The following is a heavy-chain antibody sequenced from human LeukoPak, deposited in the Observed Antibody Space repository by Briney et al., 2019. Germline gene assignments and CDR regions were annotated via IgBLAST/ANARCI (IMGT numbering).Heavy chain of an antibody. CDR3: ARGQVVAAAGYFDH. D-gene: IGHD6-13*01. CDR2: IYHSGST. CDR1: GYSISSGYY. J-gene: IGHJ4*02. Sequence: PSETLSLTCTVSGYSISSGYYWGWIRQPPGKGLEWIGSIYHSGSTYYNPSLKSRVTISVDTSKNQFSLKLSSVTAADTAVYYCARGQVVAAAGYFDHWGQGTLVTVSS. V-gene: IGHV4-38-2*02.